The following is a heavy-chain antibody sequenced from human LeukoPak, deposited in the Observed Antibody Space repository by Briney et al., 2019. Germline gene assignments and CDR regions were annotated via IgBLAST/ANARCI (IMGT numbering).Heavy chain of an antibody. CDR2: ISSDSSTI. V-gene: IGHV3-48*01. CDR1: GFTLSSYN. Sequence: GGSLRLSCAASGFTLSSYNMNWVRQAPGKGLEWVSYISSDSSTIFYADSVKGRFTISRDNSKNTLHLQMNSLRAEDTAVYYCAKEDVVVPAAPKPLDYWGQGTLVTVSS. J-gene: IGHJ4*02. CDR3: AKEDVVVPAAPKPLDY. D-gene: IGHD2-2*01.